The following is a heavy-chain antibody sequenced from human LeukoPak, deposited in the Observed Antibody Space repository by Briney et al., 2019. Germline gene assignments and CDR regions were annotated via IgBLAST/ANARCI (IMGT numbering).Heavy chain of an antibody. CDR1: GFTFSSYC. Sequence: PWGSLRLSCAASGFTFSSYCRHWVRQAPGKGLEWVAVISFAGKTQYYIDSVKGRFTISRDNSKSTLYLQMNSLRAEDTAVYYCAKEMSSSNIDHCGQGTLVTVSS. CDR2: ISFAGKTQ. CDR3: AKEMSSSNIDH. V-gene: IGHV3-30*18. D-gene: IGHD2-2*01. J-gene: IGHJ4*02.